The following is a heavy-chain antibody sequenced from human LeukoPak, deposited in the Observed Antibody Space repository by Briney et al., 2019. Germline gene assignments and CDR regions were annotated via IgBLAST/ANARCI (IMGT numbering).Heavy chain of an antibody. CDR3: AKDNGGGNSVVLYAFDI. V-gene: IGHV3-9*01. CDR1: GFTFDDYA. D-gene: IGHD4-23*01. Sequence: PGGSLRLSCAASGFTFDDYAMHWVRQAPGKGLEWVSGISWNSGSIGYADSVKGRFTISRDNAKNSLYLQMNSLRAEDTALYYCAKDNGGGNSVVLYAFDIWGQGTMVTVSS. CDR2: ISWNSGSI. J-gene: IGHJ3*02.